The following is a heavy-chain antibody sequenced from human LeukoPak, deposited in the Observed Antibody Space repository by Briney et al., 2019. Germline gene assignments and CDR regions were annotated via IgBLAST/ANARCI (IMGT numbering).Heavy chain of an antibody. D-gene: IGHD6-6*01. CDR1: GYTFTSYD. V-gene: IGHV1-8*01. CDR3: ARSTFIAARPVYYYYGMDV. CDR2: MNPNSGNT. Sequence: ASVKVSFKASGYTFTSYDINWVRQATGQGLEWMGWMNPNSGNTGYAQKFQGRVTMTRNTSISTAYMELSSLRSEDTAVYYCARSTFIAARPVYYYYGMDVWGQGTTVTVSS. J-gene: IGHJ6*02.